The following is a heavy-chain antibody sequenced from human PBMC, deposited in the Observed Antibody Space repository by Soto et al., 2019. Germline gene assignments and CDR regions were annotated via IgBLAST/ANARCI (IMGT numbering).Heavy chain of an antibody. D-gene: IGHD3-9*01. CDR1: GYTFTSYY. CDR2: INPSGGST. Sequence: ASVKVSCKASGYTFTSYYMHWVLQAPGQGLEWMGIINPSGGSTSYAQKFQGRVTMTRDTSTSTVYMELSSLRSEDTAVYYCARDPHLLRYFDWKFDYWGQGTLVTVSS. J-gene: IGHJ4*02. V-gene: IGHV1-46*01. CDR3: ARDPHLLRYFDWKFDY.